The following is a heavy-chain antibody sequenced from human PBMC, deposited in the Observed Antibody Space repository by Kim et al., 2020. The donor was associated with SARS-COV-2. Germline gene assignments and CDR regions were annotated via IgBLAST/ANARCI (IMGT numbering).Heavy chain of an antibody. D-gene: IGHD6-13*01. Sequence: ASVKGRFTISRDDSKSIAYLQMNSLKTEDTAVYYCTRAGRIAAAGHAFDIWGQGTMVTVSS. J-gene: IGHJ3*02. V-gene: IGHV3-49*02. CDR3: TRAGRIAAAGHAFDI.